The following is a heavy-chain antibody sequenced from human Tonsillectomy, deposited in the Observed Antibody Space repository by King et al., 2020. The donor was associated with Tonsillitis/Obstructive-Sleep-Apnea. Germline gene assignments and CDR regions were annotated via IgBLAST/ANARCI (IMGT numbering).Heavy chain of an antibody. V-gene: IGHV1-18*01. Sequence: QLVQSGAEVKKPGASVKVSCKASGYTFTSYGISWVRQAPGQGLEWMGWISAYNGNTNYAQKLQGRVTMTTDTSTSTAYMELRSLRSDDTAVYYCARVYYDILPGYYERAGNYYYYGMDVWGQGTTVTVSS. CDR1: GYTFTSYG. D-gene: IGHD3-9*01. CDR2: ISAYNGNT. CDR3: ARVYYDILPGYYERAGNYYYYGMDV. J-gene: IGHJ6*02.